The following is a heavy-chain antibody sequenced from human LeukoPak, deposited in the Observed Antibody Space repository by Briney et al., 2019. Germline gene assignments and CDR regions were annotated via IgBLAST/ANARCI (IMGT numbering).Heavy chain of an antibody. CDR3: AREYSSSSGRAFDI. D-gene: IGHD6-6*01. J-gene: IGHJ3*02. V-gene: IGHV3-48*01. CDR2: ISSSSSTI. CDR1: GFTFSSYS. Sequence: GGSLRLSCAASGFTFSSYSMNWVRQAPGKGLEWVSYISSSSSTIYYADSVKGRFTISRDNAKNSLYLQMNSLRAEDTAVYYCAREYSSSSGRAFDIWGQGTMVTVSS.